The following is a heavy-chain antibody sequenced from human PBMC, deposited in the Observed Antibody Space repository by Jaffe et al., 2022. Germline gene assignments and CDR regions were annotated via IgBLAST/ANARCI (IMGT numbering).Heavy chain of an antibody. Sequence: EVRLVESGGGLVKPGESLRLSCAASGFTFFKTGMSWVRQAPGKGLEWVGRIKSRTGGGAIDYAAPVKGRFTISRDDSKDTVYLQMNSLKNEDSGVYYCTTTGNSNPWTWGQGTLLTVSS. CDR1: GFTFFKTG. CDR3: TTTGNSNPWT. J-gene: IGHJ5*02. D-gene: IGHD6-13*01. CDR2: IKSRTGGGAI. V-gene: IGHV3-15*01.